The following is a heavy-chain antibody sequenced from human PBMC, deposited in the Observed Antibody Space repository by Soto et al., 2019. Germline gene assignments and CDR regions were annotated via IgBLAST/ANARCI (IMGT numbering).Heavy chain of an antibody. CDR2: INYSGRS. Sequence: QVQLQESGPGLVKSSETLSLTCSVSGDSSSTYYWGWIRQPPGKGLEWIGYINYSGRSNHNPSLKSRLRISVDASKNQVSLKLTSVTAADTAVDYCARSYCADSVSCNWFDPWGQGTLVVVSS. CDR1: GDSSSTYY. D-gene: IGHD2-8*02. J-gene: IGHJ5*02. CDR3: ARSYCADSVSCNWFDP. V-gene: IGHV4-59*01.